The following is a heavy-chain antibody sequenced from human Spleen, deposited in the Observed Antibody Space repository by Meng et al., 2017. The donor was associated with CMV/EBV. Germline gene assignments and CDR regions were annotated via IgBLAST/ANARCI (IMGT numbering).Heavy chain of an antibody. CDR2: ISAYNGNT. J-gene: IGHJ4*02. CDR3: ARDLGHYYDSSGYYYFDY. D-gene: IGHD3-22*01. Sequence: ASVKVSCKASGYTFTSYGISWVQQAPGQGLEWMGWISAYNGNTNYAQKLQGRVTMTTDTSTSTAYMELRSLRSDDTAVYYCARDLGHYYDSSGYYYFDYGGQGTLVTVSS. CDR1: GYTFTSYG. V-gene: IGHV1-18*01.